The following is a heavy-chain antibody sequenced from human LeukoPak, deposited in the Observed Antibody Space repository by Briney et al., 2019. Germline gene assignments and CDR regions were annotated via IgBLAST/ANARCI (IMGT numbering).Heavy chain of an antibody. V-gene: IGHV1-8*02. CDR3: ARGPNKSDGGNSGSAWFDP. J-gene: IGHJ5*02. D-gene: IGHD4-23*01. CDR2: MNPNSGNT. Sequence: GASVKVSCKASGYTFTGYYMHWVRQATGQGLEWMGWMNPNSGNTGYAQKFQGGVTMTRNTSISTAYMELSSLRSEDTAVYYCARGPNKSDGGNSGSAWFDPWGQGTLVTVSS. CDR1: GYTFTGYY.